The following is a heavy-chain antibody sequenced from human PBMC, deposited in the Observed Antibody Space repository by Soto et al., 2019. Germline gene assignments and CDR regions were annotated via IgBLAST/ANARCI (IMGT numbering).Heavy chain of an antibody. D-gene: IGHD4-17*01. J-gene: IGHJ5*02. CDR3: ARNYGDESWFDP. Sequence: QVQLVQSGAEVKKPGASVKVSCKASGYTFTSYDINWVRQATGQGLEWMGWLNPNSGNPGYAQKFQGRVTMTRNTSKATPNRELGSLRSEDTAVYYCARNYGDESWFDPWAQGTLATVSS. V-gene: IGHV1-8*01. CDR2: LNPNSGNP. CDR1: GYTFTSYD.